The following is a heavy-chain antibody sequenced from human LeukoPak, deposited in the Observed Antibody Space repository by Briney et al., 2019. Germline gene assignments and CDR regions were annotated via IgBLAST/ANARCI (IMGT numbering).Heavy chain of an antibody. CDR3: ARGTWSVYYTPFDY. CDR2: IIPIFGTA. V-gene: IGHV1-69*01. CDR1: GGTFSSYA. Sequence: SVKVSCKASGGTFSSYAISWVRQAPGQGLEWMGGIIPIFGTANYAQKFQGSVTITADESTSTAYMELSSLRSEDTAVYYCARGTWSVYYTPFDYWAQGTLFTVSS. J-gene: IGHJ4*02. D-gene: IGHD3-3*01.